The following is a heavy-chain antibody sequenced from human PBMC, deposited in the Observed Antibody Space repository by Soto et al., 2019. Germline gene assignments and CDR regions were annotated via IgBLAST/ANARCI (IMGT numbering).Heavy chain of an antibody. CDR2: ISGSDDST. J-gene: IGHJ4*02. V-gene: IGHV3-23*01. CDR3: AKSPSIWSASFDY. D-gene: IGHD2-21*01. CDR1: GLTFSSYA. Sequence: GGSLRLSCAASGLTFSSYAMSWVRQAPGKGLEWVSAISGSDDSTYYADSVRGRFTISSDNSKNTLYLQMNSLRAEDTAVYYCAKSPSIWSASFDYWGQGTLVTVSS.